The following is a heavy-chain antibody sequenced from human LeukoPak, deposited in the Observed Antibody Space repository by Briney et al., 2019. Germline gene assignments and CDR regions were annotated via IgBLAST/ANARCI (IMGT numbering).Heavy chain of an antibody. D-gene: IGHD3-9*01. CDR1: GYTFTSYD. CDR3: ARDDSMRYFDWLLYPTYTYYYYYMDV. V-gene: IGHV1-8*03. Sequence: ASVKVSCKASGYTFTSYDINWVRQATGQGLEWMGWMNPNSGNTGYAQKFQGRVTITRNTSISTAYMELSSLRSEDTAVYYCARDDSMRYFDWLLYPTYTYYYYYMDVWGKGTTVTISS. J-gene: IGHJ6*03. CDR2: MNPNSGNT.